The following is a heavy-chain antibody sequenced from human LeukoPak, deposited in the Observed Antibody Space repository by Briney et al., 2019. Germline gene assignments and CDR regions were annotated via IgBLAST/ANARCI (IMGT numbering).Heavy chain of an antibody. J-gene: IGHJ4*02. CDR3: ARDGYGSGSYYNFDY. Sequence: ASVKVSGKASGGTFSSYAFTWVRQAPGQGLEWMGWINTNTGNPTYAQGFTGRFVFSLDTSVSTAYLQISSLKAEDTAVYYCARDGYGSGSYYNFDYWGQGTLVTVSS. V-gene: IGHV7-4-1*02. CDR1: GGTFSSYA. CDR2: INTNTGNP. D-gene: IGHD3-10*01.